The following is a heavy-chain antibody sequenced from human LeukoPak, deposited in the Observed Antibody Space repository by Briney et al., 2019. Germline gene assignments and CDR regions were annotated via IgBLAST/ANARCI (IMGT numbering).Heavy chain of an antibody. J-gene: IGHJ4*02. CDR2: IYYSGTT. V-gene: IGHV4-39*01. CDR1: DGSISSRSHY. CDR3: ARRNDYDFWSGNQYDY. Sequence: SETLSLTCSVSDGSISSRSHYWGWIRQSPGKGLEWIGSIYYSGTTFYNPSLQSRVSISVDTSRNEFSLRLNSVTAADTAVYYCARRNDYDFWSGNQYDYWGLGTLVTVSS. D-gene: IGHD3-3*01.